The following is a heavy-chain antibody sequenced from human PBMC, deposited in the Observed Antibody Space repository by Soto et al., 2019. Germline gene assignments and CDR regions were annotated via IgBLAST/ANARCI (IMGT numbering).Heavy chain of an antibody. D-gene: IGHD2-2*01. V-gene: IGHV1-69*13. Sequence: SVEVSCKASGATFSSYAISWVRQAPGQGLEWMGGIIPIFGTANYAQKFQGRVTITADESTSTAYMELSSLRSEDTAVYYCASRSEPAASPIYYYGMDVWGQGTTVTVSS. J-gene: IGHJ6*02. CDR3: ASRSEPAASPIYYYGMDV. CDR1: GATFSSYA. CDR2: IIPIFGTA.